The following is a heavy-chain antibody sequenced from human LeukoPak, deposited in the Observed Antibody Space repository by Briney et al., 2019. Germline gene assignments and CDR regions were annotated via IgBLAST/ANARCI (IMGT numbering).Heavy chain of an antibody. V-gene: IGHV4-39*07. J-gene: IGHJ3*02. CDR1: GGSISSNNYY. CDR3: ARVSGITMIVVVNSDAFDI. D-gene: IGHD3-22*01. Sequence: SETLSLTCTVSGGSISSNNYYWGWIRQPPGKGLEWIGSIYYSGSTYYNPSLKSRVTISVDTSKNQFSLKLSSVTAADTAVYYCARVSGITMIVVVNSDAFDIWGQGTMVTVSS. CDR2: IYYSGST.